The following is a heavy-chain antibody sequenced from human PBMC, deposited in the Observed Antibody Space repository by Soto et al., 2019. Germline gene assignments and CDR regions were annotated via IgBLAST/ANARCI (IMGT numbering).Heavy chain of an antibody. V-gene: IGHV3-30*04. J-gene: IGHJ4*02. CDR1: GFAFSTYA. Sequence: GGSLRLSCAASGFAFSTYAMHWVRQAPGKGLEWVSVISNDGRNEYYADSVKGRFTISRDNSKNTLYLQMNSLRADDTAFYYCVSDFGDYKFDSWGQGTLVTVSS. CDR3: VSDFGDYKFDS. D-gene: IGHD4-17*01. CDR2: ISNDGRNE.